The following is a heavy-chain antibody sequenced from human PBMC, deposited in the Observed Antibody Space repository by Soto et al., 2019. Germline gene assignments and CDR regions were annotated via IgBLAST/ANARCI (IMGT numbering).Heavy chain of an antibody. J-gene: IGHJ4*02. V-gene: IGHV3-15*01. CDR2: IKSKADGGTT. CDR1: GFTFSNAW. D-gene: IGHD3-16*02. CDR3: TTEYYDYVWGSYRYYFEY. Sequence: GGSLRLSCAASGFTFSNAWMSWVRQAPGKGLEWVGRIKSKADGGTTDYAAPVNGRITISRDDSKNTLYLQMNRLKTENAAVYYCTTEYYDYVWGSYRYYFEYWGQGTLVTVSS.